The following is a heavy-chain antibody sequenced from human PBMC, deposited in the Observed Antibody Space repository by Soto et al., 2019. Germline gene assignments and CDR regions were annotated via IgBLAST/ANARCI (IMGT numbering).Heavy chain of an antibody. Sequence: QLQLQESGPGLVKPSETLSLTCVVSGGSIINDGFYWVWVRQSPENGLQWIASINYHGTTFYRASLRSRSTISVDTPKSLFSLRLISVTAADTAVYYCARLSVVATGNYFEDWRQGARVTVSS. V-gene: IGHV4-39*02. D-gene: IGHD2-21*02. CDR3: ARLSVVATGNYFED. J-gene: IGHJ4*02. CDR2: INYHGTT. CDR1: GGSIINDGFY.